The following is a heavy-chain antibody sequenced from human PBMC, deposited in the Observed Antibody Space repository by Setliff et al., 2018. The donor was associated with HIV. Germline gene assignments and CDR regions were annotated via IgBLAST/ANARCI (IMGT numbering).Heavy chain of an antibody. CDR3: ARDQATGYEKVWFSWIDP. CDR2: IIPIFNTA. D-gene: IGHD5-12*01. J-gene: IGHJ5*02. CDR1: GGTFSLYA. Sequence: SVKVSCKASGGTFSLYAINWVRQAPGQGLEWMGGIIPIFNTASYAQKFQGRVTITADGSTSTAYMELSSLRFEDTATYYCARDQATGYEKVWFSWIDPWGQGTLVTVSS. V-gene: IGHV1-69*13.